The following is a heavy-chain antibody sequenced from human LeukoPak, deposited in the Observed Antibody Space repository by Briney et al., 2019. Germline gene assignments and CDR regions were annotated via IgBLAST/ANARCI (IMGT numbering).Heavy chain of an antibody. J-gene: IGHJ4*02. CDR3: AKAAAIERFDYFDY. CDR1: GFTFSSYG. Sequence: PARSLRLSCAASGFTFSSYGMHWVRQAPGKGLEWVAVISYDGSNKYYADSVKGRFTISRDNSKNTLYLQMNSLRAEDTAVYYCAKAAAIERFDYFDYWGQGTLVTVSS. V-gene: IGHV3-30*18. D-gene: IGHD2-2*01. CDR2: ISYDGSNK.